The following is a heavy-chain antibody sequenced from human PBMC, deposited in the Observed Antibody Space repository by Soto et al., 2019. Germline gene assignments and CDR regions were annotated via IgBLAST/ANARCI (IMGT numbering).Heavy chain of an antibody. CDR1: GGSITRGGYY. Sequence: SETLSLTCTVSGGSITRGGYYWSWIRQHPGKGLEWIGYIYYSGTTYYNPSLKSRVTISVDTSKNQFSLKLSSVTAADTAVYYCASYYGSGSYSDPNWFDPWGQGTLVTAPQ. J-gene: IGHJ5*02. CDR2: IYYSGTT. CDR3: ASYYGSGSYSDPNWFDP. D-gene: IGHD3-10*01. V-gene: IGHV4-31*03.